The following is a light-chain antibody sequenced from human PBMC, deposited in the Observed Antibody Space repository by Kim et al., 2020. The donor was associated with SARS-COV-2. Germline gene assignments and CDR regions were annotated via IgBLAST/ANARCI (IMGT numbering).Light chain of an antibody. V-gene: IGKV1-12*01. Sequence: SASVGDRVTITCRASQSIITYLAWYQQKPGKSPKLLIYTASSLQSGVPSRFSGSGSGTDFTLTISSLQPEDIATYYCQQAHSFPYTFGQGTKLEI. CDR3: QQAHSFPYT. J-gene: IGKJ2*01. CDR1: QSIITY. CDR2: TAS.